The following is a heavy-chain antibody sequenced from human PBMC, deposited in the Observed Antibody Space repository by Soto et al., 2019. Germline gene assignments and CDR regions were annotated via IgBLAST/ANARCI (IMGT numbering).Heavy chain of an antibody. V-gene: IGHV1-2*02. Sequence: GASVKVSCKASGYTFTGHQIHWVRQAPGQGLEWMGWINPNSGGTSYAQKFQGRVTLTSDTSITTAYMELKRLTSDDTAVYYCARGGTIVSPGNWGQGTLVTVSS. D-gene: IGHD2-21*01. J-gene: IGHJ4*02. CDR1: GYTFTGHQ. CDR3: ARGGTIVSPGN. CDR2: INPNSGGT.